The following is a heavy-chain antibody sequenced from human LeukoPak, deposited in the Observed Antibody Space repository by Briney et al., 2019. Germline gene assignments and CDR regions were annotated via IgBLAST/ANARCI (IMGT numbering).Heavy chain of an antibody. J-gene: IGHJ4*02. D-gene: IGHD3-22*01. V-gene: IGHV4-30-4*01. CDR1: GGSISSRDSY. Sequence: PSQTLSLTCAVSGGSISSRDSYWSWIRQPPGKGLEWIGYIYYNGNTYYNPSLKSRVTISVDTSKNQFSLKLSSVTAADTAVYYCAGSRSSGYYYFDYWGQGTLVTVSS. CDR2: IYYNGNT. CDR3: AGSRSSGYYYFDY.